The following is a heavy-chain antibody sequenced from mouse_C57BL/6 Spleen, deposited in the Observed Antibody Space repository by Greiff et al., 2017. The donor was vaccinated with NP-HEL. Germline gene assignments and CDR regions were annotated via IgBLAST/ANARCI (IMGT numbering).Heavy chain of an antibody. Sequence: VQLKESGAELVRPGASVKLSCTASGFNIKDDYMHWVKQRPEQGLEWIGWIDPENGDTEYASKFQGKATITADTSSNTAYLQLSSLTSEDTAVYYCTLIYSGYWGQGTTLTVSS. V-gene: IGHV14-4*01. CDR2: IDPENGDT. J-gene: IGHJ2*01. CDR1: GFNIKDDY. CDR3: TLIYSGY.